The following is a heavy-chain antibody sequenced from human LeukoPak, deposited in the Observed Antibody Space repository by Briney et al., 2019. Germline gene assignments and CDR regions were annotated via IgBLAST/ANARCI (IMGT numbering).Heavy chain of an antibody. CDR1: GYTFTSYD. Sequence: ASVKVSCKASGYTFTSYDINWVRQATGQGLEWMGWMNPNSGNTGYAQKFQGRVTMTRNTSISTAYMELSSLRSEDTAVCYCARGLLSSWYYYYYGMDVWGQGTTVTVSS. D-gene: IGHD6-13*01. V-gene: IGHV1-8*01. CDR2: MNPNSGNT. CDR3: ARGLLSSWYYYYYGMDV. J-gene: IGHJ6*02.